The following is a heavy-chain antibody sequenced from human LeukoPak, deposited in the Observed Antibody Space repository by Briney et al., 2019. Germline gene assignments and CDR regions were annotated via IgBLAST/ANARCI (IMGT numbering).Heavy chain of an antibody. CDR3: ARSYYDILTGSSHWYFDL. J-gene: IGHJ2*01. V-gene: IGHV4-59*01. CDR1: GGSISSYY. CDR2: IYYSGST. D-gene: IGHD3-9*01. Sequence: PSETLSLTCTVSGGSISSYYWSWIRQPPGKGLEWIGYIYYSGSTNYNPSLKGRVTISVDTSKNQFSLKLSSVTAADTAVYYCARSYYDILTGSSHWYFDLWGRGTLVTVSS.